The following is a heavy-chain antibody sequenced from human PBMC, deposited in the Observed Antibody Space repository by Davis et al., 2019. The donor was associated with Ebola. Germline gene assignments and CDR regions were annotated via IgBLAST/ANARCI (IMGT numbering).Heavy chain of an antibody. V-gene: IGHV3-30*18. Sequence: GESLKISCAAPGFTFSSYGMHWVRQAPGKGLEWVAVISYDGSNKYYADSVKGRFTISRDNSKNTLYLQMNSLRAEDTAVYYCAKDRRGNDYGGYYFDYWGQGTLVTVSS. CDR1: GFTFSSYG. CDR3: AKDRRGNDYGGYYFDY. CDR2: ISYDGSNK. D-gene: IGHD4-23*01. J-gene: IGHJ4*02.